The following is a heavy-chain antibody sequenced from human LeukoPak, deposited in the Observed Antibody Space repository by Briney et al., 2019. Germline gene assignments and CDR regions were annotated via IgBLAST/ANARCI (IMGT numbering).Heavy chain of an antibody. CDR1: GFIFSDHY. D-gene: IGHD1-26*01. Sequence: GGSLRLSCAASGFIFSDHYMDWVRQAPGKALEWVSSITSSGTYIFYADSVKGRFTISRDNAKNSLYLQMNSLGPEDTAVYYCARDPYSGNYGNYYYYYMDVWGKGTTVTISS. V-gene: IGHV3-21*01. CDR3: ARDPYSGNYGNYYYYYMDV. CDR2: ITSSGTYI. J-gene: IGHJ6*03.